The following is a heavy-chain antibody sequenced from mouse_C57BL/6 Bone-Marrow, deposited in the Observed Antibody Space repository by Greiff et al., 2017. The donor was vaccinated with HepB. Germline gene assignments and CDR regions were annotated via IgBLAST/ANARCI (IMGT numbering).Heavy chain of an antibody. J-gene: IGHJ2*01. CDR1: GFTFSSYA. Sequence: EVQLVESGGGLVKPGGSLKLSCAASGFTFSSYAMSWVRQTPEKRLEWVATISDGGSYTYYPDNVKGRFTISRDNAKNNLYLQMSHLKSEDTAMYYCASYDPSFDYWGQGTTLTVSS. CDR2: ISDGGSYT. V-gene: IGHV5-4*01. D-gene: IGHD2-12*01. CDR3: ASYDPSFDY.